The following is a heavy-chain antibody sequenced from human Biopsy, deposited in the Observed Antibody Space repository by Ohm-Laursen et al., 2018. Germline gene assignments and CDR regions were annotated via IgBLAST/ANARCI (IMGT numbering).Heavy chain of an antibody. CDR1: GGSISNYF. CDR3: ARATNSTGWPYYYFYGMDV. Sequence: GTLSLTCTVSGGSISNYFWTWIRQPPGKGLEWIGYFRFEDRTSYNSSLKSRVTISADTPKNQFSLRLNSVTAADTAVYYCARATNSTGWPYYYFYGMDVWGQGTTVTVSS. V-gene: IGHV4-59*01. D-gene: IGHD2/OR15-2a*01. CDR2: FRFEDRT. J-gene: IGHJ6*02.